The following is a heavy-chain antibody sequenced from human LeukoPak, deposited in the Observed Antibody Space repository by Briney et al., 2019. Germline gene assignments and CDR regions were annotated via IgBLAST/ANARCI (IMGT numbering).Heavy chain of an antibody. D-gene: IGHD3-22*01. CDR2: ISYDGSNK. V-gene: IGHV3-30*03. J-gene: IGHJ1*01. CDR3: ARGTNLYYYDSSGYYEYFQH. CDR1: GFTFSSYS. Sequence: GGSLRLSCAASGFTFSSYSMNWVRQAPGKGLEWVAVISYDGSNKYYADSVKGRFTISRDNSKNTLYLQMNSLRAEDTAVYYCARGTNLYYYDSSGYYEYFQHWGQGTLVTVSS.